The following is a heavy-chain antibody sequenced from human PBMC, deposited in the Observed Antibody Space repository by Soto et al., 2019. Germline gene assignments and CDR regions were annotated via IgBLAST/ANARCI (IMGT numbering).Heavy chain of an antibody. CDR2: ISYDGSNK. Sequence: QVQLVEYGGGVVQPGRSLRLSCAASGFTFSSYGMHGVRQAPGKGLEWVAVISYDGSNKYYADSVKGRFTIARDNSKNTLYLQMNSLRAEDTAVYYCAKDQGGGRGYGSGSSYFYDWGQGTLVTVSS. CDR3: AKDQGGGRGYGSGSSYFYD. J-gene: IGHJ4*02. D-gene: IGHD3-10*01. V-gene: IGHV3-30*18. CDR1: GFTFSSYG.